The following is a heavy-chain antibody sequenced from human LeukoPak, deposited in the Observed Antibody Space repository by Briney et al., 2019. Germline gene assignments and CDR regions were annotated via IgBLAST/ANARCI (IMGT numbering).Heavy chain of an antibody. V-gene: IGHV3-7*01. CDR3: ARDVGGSLDY. CDR2: IKEDESAK. D-gene: IGHD1-26*01. Sequence: GGSLRLSCAASGFTFNTYWMAWVRQAPGKGREWVANIKEDESAKHQADSVKGRFTIFRDNAQNSVYLQMSSLRGEDTAIYYCARDVGGSLDYWGQGTLVTVSS. J-gene: IGHJ4*02. CDR1: GFTFNTYW.